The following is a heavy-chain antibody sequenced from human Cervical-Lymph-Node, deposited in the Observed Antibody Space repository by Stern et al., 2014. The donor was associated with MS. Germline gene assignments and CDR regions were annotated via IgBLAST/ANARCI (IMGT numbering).Heavy chain of an antibody. CDR3: APLVFTAYFWDS. V-gene: IGHV5-51*01. CDR1: GYRFKDYW. Sequence: EVQLLESGAEVKKPGESLRISCQATGYRFKDYWIGWVRQMPGKGLEWMVRVYPGDSDPRYSPSFRGQVTVSADKSTNTAFLQWSRLEASATAIYYCAPLVFTAYFWDSWGQGTLVTVSS. J-gene: IGHJ5*01. D-gene: IGHD3-16*01. CDR2: VYPGDSDP.